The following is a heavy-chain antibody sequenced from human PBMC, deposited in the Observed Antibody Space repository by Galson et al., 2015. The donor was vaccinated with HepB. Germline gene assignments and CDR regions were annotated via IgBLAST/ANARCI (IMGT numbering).Heavy chain of an antibody. CDR2: ISSSSSTI. Sequence: SLRLSCAASGFTFSSYSMNWVRQAPGKGLEWVSYISSSSSTIYYADSVKGRFTISRDNAKNSLYLQMNSLRAEDTAVYYCARDGAKGPDGDFDYWGQGTLVTVSS. CDR3: ARDGAKGPDGDFDY. CDR1: GFTFSSYS. D-gene: IGHD5-24*01. J-gene: IGHJ4*02. V-gene: IGHV3-48*01.